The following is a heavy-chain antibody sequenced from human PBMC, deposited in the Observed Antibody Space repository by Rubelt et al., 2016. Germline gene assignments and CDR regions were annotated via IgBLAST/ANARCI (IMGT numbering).Heavy chain of an antibody. Sequence: QVQLQESGPGLEKPSQTLSLTCTVSGGSSSSGGYYWSWVRQHPGKGLEWVGYVYNSESTNYNPSLRSRVTISADTAKNQFSLKMTSVTAADTAVYYCARDNGHSYGFDAMDVWGQGTTVTVSS. CDR3: ARDNGHSYGFDAMDV. CDR1: GGSSSSGGYY. D-gene: IGHD5-18*01. CDR2: VYNSEST. V-gene: IGHV4-31*03. J-gene: IGHJ6*02.